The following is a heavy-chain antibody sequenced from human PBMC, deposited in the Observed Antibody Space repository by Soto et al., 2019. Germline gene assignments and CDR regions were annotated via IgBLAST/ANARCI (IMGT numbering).Heavy chain of an antibody. Sequence: GASVKVSFKTSGYTFTNHGINWLRQAPGQGLEWMGWINPYNANTNYAQKPQGRVTMTTDTSTSTAYMDLRSLTSDDTAVYYCARDRVAGIWGDAFDIWGQGTMVTVSS. J-gene: IGHJ3*02. D-gene: IGHD3-16*01. CDR1: GYTFTNHG. CDR3: ARDRVAGIWGDAFDI. V-gene: IGHV1-18*04. CDR2: INPYNANT.